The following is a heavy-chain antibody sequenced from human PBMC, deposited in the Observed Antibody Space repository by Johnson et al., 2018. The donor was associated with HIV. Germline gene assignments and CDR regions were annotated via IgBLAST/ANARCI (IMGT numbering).Heavy chain of an antibody. CDR2: IYSDGTT. CDR1: GFTVRSSY. D-gene: IGHD2-21*02. Sequence: VQLVESGGGLVKPGGSLRLSCAASGFTVRSSYMSWVRQAPGKGLEHVSVIYSDGTTYYADFVKGRFTISRDSSKDTLYLQMNSLRAEDTAVYYCTRGGGAYCGSDCLRTFDVWGQGTVLTVS. J-gene: IGHJ3*01. V-gene: IGHV3-66*01. CDR3: TRGGGAYCGSDCLRTFDV.